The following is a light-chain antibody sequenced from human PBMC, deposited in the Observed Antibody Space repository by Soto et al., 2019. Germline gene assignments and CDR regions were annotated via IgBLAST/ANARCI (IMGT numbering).Light chain of an antibody. Sequence: GDIVTITCPASQNINNYLNWYQQKPGRAPKLLIYDASNLEAGVPSRFSGSGSGTEFTLTISSLKHDDFATYYCQQYYSYTFTFGQGTRLEIK. V-gene: IGKV1-33*01. J-gene: IGKJ5*01. CDR3: QQYYSYTFT. CDR1: QNINNY. CDR2: DAS.